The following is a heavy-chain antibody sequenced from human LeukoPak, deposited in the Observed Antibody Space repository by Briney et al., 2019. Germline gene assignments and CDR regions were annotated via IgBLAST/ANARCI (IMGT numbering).Heavy chain of an antibody. V-gene: IGHV3-74*01. Sequence: GGSLRLSCAASGFTFSVYWMHWVRQAPGKGLVWVSRSNSDGSSTDHAASVKGRFTISRDNAKNTLYLQLSSLRAEDTAVYYCARENWGIDYWGQGTLVTVSS. CDR3: ARENWGIDY. CDR2: SNSDGSST. J-gene: IGHJ4*02. CDR1: GFTFSVYW. D-gene: IGHD7-27*01.